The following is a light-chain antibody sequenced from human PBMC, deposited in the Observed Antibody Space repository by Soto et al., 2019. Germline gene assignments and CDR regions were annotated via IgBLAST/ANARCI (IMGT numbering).Light chain of an antibody. Sequence: QSALTQSPSASATPGQRVIISCSGSRSNIGTYAVNWYQQLPGTAPTLLIFRNHQRPSGVPDRFSGSKSGTSASLAISGPQSEDEADYYCAAWDDSLRAVVFGGGTKLTVL. V-gene: IGLV1-44*01. CDR2: RNH. J-gene: IGLJ2*01. CDR1: RSNIGTYA. CDR3: AAWDDSLRAVV.